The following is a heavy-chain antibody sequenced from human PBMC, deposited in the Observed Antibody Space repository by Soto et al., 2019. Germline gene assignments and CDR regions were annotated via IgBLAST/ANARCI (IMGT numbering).Heavy chain of an antibody. D-gene: IGHD4-4*01. CDR3: ARHNYYSNHYYYGMDV. J-gene: IGHJ6*02. CDR2: IHHTGST. CDR1: GGSITSSNW. Sequence: PSETLSLTCAVSGGSITSSNWWSCVRQAPGKGLEWIGEIHHTGSTYYNPSLRSRVTLSIDMSKNQFSLRLTSVTAADTAVFYCARHNYYSNHYYYGMDVWGQGTTVTVSS. V-gene: IGHV4-4*02.